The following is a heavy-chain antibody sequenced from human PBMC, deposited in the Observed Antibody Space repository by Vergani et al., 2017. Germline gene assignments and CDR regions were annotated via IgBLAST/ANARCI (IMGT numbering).Heavy chain of an antibody. CDR1: GGTFSNHV. CDR3: ARDSGRDEIGRPRSYYDSSGYDP. Sequence: QVQLVQSGAEVKKPGSSVKVSCKSSGGTFSNHVLAWVRQAPGQGLEWMGRIIPILGIANYAQKFQGRVTITADKSTSTAYMELSSLRSEDTAVYYCARDSGRDEIGRPRSYYDSSGYDPWGQGTLVTVSS. CDR2: IIPILGIA. D-gene: IGHD3-22*01. V-gene: IGHV1-69*04. J-gene: IGHJ5*02.